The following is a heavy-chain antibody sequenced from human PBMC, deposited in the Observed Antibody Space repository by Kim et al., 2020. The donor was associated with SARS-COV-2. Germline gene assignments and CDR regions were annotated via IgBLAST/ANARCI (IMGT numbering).Heavy chain of an antibody. V-gene: IGHV1-69*11. D-gene: IGHD6-19*01. CDR3: ASPGASSFFYGMDV. CDR1: GGTFTRYA. J-gene: IGHJ6*02. Sequence: SVKVSCEASGGTFTRYAISWVRQAPGQGLEWMGMIIPILGTVKYAQSFQGRVTIMADESTGTVYMEVTSLRSEDTAVYYCASPGASSFFYGMDVWGQGT. CDR2: IIPILGTV.